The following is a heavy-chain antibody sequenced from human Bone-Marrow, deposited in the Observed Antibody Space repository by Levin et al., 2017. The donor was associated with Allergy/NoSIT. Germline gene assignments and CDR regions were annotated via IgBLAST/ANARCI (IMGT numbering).Heavy chain of an antibody. CDR3: ARASGTYDY. CDR2: IWPDGSNK. J-gene: IGHJ4*02. CDR1: GFIFSTYG. D-gene: IGHD1-26*01. V-gene: IGHV3-33*01. Sequence: GSLRLSCAASGFIFSTYGMHWVRQAPGKGLEWVAVIWPDGSNKYYADAVKGRFTISRDDSKNTLYLQMNSLRAEDTAIYYCARASGTYDYWGQGTLVTVSS.